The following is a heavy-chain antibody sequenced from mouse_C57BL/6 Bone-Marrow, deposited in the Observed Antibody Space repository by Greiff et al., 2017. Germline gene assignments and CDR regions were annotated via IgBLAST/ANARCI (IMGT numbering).Heavy chain of an antibody. Sequence: EVQLQQSGAELVRPEASVKLSCTASGFNIKDDYMHWVKQRPEQGLEWIGWIDPENGDTEYASKFQGKATITADTSSNTAYLQLSSLTSEDTAVYYCTTYGPYAMDYWGQGTSVTVSS. D-gene: IGHD1-2*01. CDR1: GFNIKDDY. V-gene: IGHV14-4*01. CDR2: IDPENGDT. CDR3: TTYGPYAMDY. J-gene: IGHJ4*01.